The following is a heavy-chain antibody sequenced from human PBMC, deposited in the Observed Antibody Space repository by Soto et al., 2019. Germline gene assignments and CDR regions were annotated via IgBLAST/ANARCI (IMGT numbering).Heavy chain of an antibody. CDR3: ARVGGVAARTFDY. Sequence: SETLSLTCTVSGGSINDFYWSWIRQPPGKGLEWIGYIYYSGSTDYNPSLKGRVTISVDTSKNQFSLKLRSVTAADTAVYYCARVGGVAARTFDYWGQGTLGTVS. V-gene: IGHV4-59*01. D-gene: IGHD6-6*01. CDR2: IYYSGST. J-gene: IGHJ4*02. CDR1: GGSINDFY.